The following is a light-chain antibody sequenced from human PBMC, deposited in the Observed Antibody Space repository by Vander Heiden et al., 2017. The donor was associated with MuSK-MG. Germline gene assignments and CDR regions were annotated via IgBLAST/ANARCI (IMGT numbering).Light chain of an antibody. J-gene: IGLJ3*02. CDR3: GSYTTSATWV. Sequence: QSALTQPASVSGSPGQSITISCTGTTSDIGAYNYVAWYQQHPGKATKPMIYDVPNRPSGVSNRFSASKSGTAASLTISGLQADDDSYYYCGSYTTSATWVFGGGTKLTVL. V-gene: IGLV2-14*03. CDR1: TSDIGAYNY. CDR2: DVP.